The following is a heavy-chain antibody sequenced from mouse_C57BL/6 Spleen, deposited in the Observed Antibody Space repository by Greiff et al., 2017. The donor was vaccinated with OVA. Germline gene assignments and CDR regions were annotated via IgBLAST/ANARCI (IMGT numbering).Heavy chain of an antibody. CDR2: IHPNSGST. Sequence: QVQLQQPGAELVKPGASVKLSCKASGYTFTSYWMHWVKQRPGQGLEWIGMIHPNSGSTNYNAKFKSKATLTVDKSSSTAYMQLSSLTSEDSAVYYCARSSYDYDGGVRYYFDYWGQGTTLTVSS. CDR3: ARSSYDYDGGVRYYFDY. CDR1: GYTFTSYW. V-gene: IGHV1-64*01. D-gene: IGHD2-4*01. J-gene: IGHJ2*01.